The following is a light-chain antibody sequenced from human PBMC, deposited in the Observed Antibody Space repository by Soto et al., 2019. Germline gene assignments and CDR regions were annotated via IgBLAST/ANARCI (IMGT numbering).Light chain of an antibody. V-gene: IGKV3-15*01. CDR2: AAS. Sequence: ILMTQSPSTLSVYPGERALLSCRASQSISINLAWYQQKPGQAPRLLIYAASNRATGVPARLSGSWSGTEFTLTISSLQSEDSAVYYCQQYNNWITFGQGTRLEIK. CDR1: QSISIN. CDR3: QQYNNWIT. J-gene: IGKJ5*01.